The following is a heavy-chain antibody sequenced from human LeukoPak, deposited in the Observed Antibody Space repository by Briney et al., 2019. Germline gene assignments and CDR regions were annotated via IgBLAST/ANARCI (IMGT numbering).Heavy chain of an antibody. D-gene: IGHD1-26*01. CDR1: GYSFTSYW. V-gene: IGHV5-51*01. J-gene: IGHJ5*02. CDR2: IYPGDSDT. CDR3: ARYPGSGSYYTGGWFDP. Sequence: GGSLQISCQGSGYSFTSYWIGWVRRMPGKGLEWMGIIYPGDSDTRYSPSFQGQVTISADKSISTAYLQWSSLKASDTAMYYCARYPGSGSYYTGGWFDPWGQGTLVTVSS.